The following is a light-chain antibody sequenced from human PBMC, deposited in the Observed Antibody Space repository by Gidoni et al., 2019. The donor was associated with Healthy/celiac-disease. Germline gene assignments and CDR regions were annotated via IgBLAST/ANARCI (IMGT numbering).Light chain of an antibody. V-gene: IGKV3-11*01. CDR1: QSVSSY. CDR2: DAS. J-gene: IGKJ4*01. CDR3: QQRSNWPPLT. Sequence: EIVLTQSTATLSLSPGERATLSCRASQSVSSYLAWYQQKPGQAPRILIYDASISATGIPAMFSGRGSVTDCTLTISRLEPEDFAVYYCQQRSNWPPLTFGGXTKVEIK.